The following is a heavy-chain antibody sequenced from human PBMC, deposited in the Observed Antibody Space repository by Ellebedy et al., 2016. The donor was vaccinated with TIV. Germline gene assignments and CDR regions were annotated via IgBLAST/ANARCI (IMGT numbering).Heavy chain of an antibody. D-gene: IGHD5-24*01. CDR1: GFTFSSYA. J-gene: IGHJ3*02. Sequence: GGSLRLXXAASGFTFSSYAMSWVRQAPGKGLVWVSRINSDGSSTSYADSVKGRFTISRDNAKNTLYLQMNSLRAEDTAVYYCARRRWLQHDAFDIWGQGTMVTVSS. V-gene: IGHV3-74*01. CDR2: INSDGSST. CDR3: ARRRWLQHDAFDI.